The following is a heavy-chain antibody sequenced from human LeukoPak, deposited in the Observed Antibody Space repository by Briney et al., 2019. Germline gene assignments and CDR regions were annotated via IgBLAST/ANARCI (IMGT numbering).Heavy chain of an antibody. CDR2: INPSGGST. V-gene: IGHV1-46*01. D-gene: IGHD6-25*01. J-gene: IGHJ5*02. CDR1: GYTFTSCY. Sequence: ASVKVSCKASGYTFTSCYMHWVRQAPGQGLEWMGIINPSGGSTSYAQKFQGRVTMTRDTSTSTVYMELSSLRSEDTAVYYCARDVPGYNWFDPWGQGTLVTVSS. CDR3: ARDVPGYNWFDP.